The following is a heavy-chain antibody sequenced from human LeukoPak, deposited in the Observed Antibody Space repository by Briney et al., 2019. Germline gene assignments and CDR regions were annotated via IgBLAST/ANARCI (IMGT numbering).Heavy chain of an antibody. V-gene: IGHV4-31*03. CDR3: ARDGTTVTTALDY. Sequence: SQTLSLTCTVSGGSISSGGYYWSWIRQHPGQGLEWIGYIYYSGSTYYNPSLKSRVTISVDTSKNQFSLKLSSVTAADTAVYYCARDGTTVTTALDYWGQGTLVTVSS. CDR2: IYYSGST. J-gene: IGHJ4*02. CDR1: GGSISSGGYY. D-gene: IGHD4-17*01.